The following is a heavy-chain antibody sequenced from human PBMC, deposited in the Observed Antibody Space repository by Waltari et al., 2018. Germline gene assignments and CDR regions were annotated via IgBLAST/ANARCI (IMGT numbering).Heavy chain of an antibody. CDR2: LFWDDVK. CDR1: GFSLMTSGVG. D-gene: IGHD2-8*02. V-gene: IGHV2-5*02. CDR3: AHRLGATNTGGAFDI. J-gene: IGHJ3*02. Sequence: QITLKESGPTLVKPTQTLTLTCTFSGFSLMTSGVGVGWIRQPPRKALEWVAVLFWDDVKRYSPSLQTRHTITKDTSRNQVVLTLTNMDPVDTASYHCAHRLGATNTGGAFDIWGQGTMVTVSS.